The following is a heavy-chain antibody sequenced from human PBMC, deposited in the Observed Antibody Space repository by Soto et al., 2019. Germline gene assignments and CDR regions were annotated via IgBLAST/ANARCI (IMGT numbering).Heavy chain of an antibody. V-gene: IGHV1-69*11. CDR1: GSTFGSYA. Sequence: APMRVSCRSSGSTFGSYAISCVRQATGQGRGCMWWIIPILGTANYAQKFQGRVTITADESKSTAYMELSSLRSEDTAVYYCARDKGTIFGVVTPYYYYYGMDVWGQGTTVTVS. D-gene: IGHD3-3*01. CDR2: IIPILGTA. J-gene: IGHJ6*02. CDR3: ARDKGTIFGVVTPYYYYYGMDV.